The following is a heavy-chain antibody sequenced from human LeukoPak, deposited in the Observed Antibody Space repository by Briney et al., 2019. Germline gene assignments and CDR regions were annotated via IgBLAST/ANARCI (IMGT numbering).Heavy chain of an antibody. CDR2: INPNSGGT. CDR1: GYTFTVYY. D-gene: IGHD5-24*01. CDR3: TRDHSVTRGAYYFDY. J-gene: IGHJ4*02. Sequence: ASVKVSCKASGYTFTVYYIHWVRQAPGQGIEWMGWINPNSGGTNYSQKFQGRVTMTRDTSISTAYMELSRLRSDDTAFYYCTRDHSVTRGAYYFDYWGQGTLVTVSS. V-gene: IGHV1-2*02.